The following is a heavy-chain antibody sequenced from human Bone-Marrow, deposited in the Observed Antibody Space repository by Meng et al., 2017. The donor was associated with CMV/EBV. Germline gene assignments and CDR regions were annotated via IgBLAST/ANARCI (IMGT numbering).Heavy chain of an antibody. CDR3: ARYSRRIQLSWVTDAFDI. V-gene: IGHV3-7*01. D-gene: IGHD5-18*01. Sequence: GESLKISCAASGFTFDESGMSWVRQAPGKGLEWVANIKQDGSEKYYVDSVKGRFTISRDNAKNSLYLQMNSLRAEDTAVYYCARYSRRIQLSWVTDAFDIWGQGTMVTVSS. J-gene: IGHJ3*02. CDR2: IKQDGSEK. CDR1: GFTFDESG.